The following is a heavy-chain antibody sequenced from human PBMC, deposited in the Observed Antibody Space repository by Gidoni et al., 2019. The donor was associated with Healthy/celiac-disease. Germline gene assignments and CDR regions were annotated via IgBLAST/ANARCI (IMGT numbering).Heavy chain of an antibody. Sequence: TISRDNSKNTLYLQMNSLRAEDTAVYYCAKDPGIAVAGKRGVPVYYFDYWGQGTLVTVSS. J-gene: IGHJ4*02. V-gene: IGHV3-23*01. CDR3: AKDPGIAVAGKRGVPVYYFDY. D-gene: IGHD6-19*01.